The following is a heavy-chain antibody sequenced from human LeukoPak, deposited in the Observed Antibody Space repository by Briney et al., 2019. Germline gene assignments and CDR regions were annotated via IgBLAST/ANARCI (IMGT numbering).Heavy chain of an antibody. CDR2: ISYDGSNK. V-gene: IGHV3-30*18. CDR3: AKDHIDQLLGRANWFDP. J-gene: IGHJ5*02. D-gene: IGHD2-2*01. Sequence: PGGSLRLSCAASGFTFSSYGVHWVRQAPGKGLEWVAVISYDGSNKYYADSVKGRFTISRDNSKNTLYLQMNSLRAEDTAVYYCAKDHIDQLLGRANWFDPWGQGTLVTVPS. CDR1: GFTFSSYG.